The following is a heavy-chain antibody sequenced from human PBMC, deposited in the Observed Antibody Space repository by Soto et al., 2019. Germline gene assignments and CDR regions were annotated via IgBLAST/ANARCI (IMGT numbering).Heavy chain of an antibody. CDR3: AKTRHYYDSSGSDY. CDR1: GFTFDDYA. CDR2: ISGSGGST. Sequence: EVQLVESGGGLVQPGRSLRLSCAASGFTFDDYAMHWVRQAPGKGLEWVSGISGSGGSTYYADSVKGRFTISRDNSKNTLYLQMNSLRAEDTAVYYCAKTRHYYDSSGSDYWGQGTLVTVSS. V-gene: IGHV3-23*04. D-gene: IGHD3-22*01. J-gene: IGHJ4*02.